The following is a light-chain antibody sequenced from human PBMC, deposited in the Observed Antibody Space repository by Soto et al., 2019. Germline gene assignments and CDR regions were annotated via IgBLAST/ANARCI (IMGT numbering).Light chain of an antibody. CDR3: QQSYSTPLT. J-gene: IGKJ4*01. CDR2: AAS. Sequence: DIQMTQSPSSLSASVGDRVTVTCRASQSISRYLIWYQQKPGKAPKLLIYAASSLQSGVPSRFSGSGSGTDFTLTISSLQPEDFATYYCQQSYSTPLTFGGGTKVDI. CDR1: QSISRY. V-gene: IGKV1-39*01.